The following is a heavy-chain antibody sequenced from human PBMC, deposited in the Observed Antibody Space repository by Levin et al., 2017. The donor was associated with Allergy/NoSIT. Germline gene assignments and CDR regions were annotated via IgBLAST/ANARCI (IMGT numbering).Heavy chain of an antibody. V-gene: IGHV1-18*01. CDR1: GYTFTTYG. D-gene: IGHD6-6*01. CDR3: ARDDYSSSSVGDY. Sequence: ASVKVSCKASGYTFTTYGITWVRQAPGQGLEWLGWISAYNGNTKYAQKVQGRVTMTTDTSTSTAYMEVRSLKSDDTAVYYCARDDYSSSSVGDYWGQGTLVTVSS. CDR2: ISAYNGNT. J-gene: IGHJ4*02.